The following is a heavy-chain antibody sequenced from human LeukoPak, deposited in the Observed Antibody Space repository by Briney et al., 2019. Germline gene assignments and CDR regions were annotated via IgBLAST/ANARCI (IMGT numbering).Heavy chain of an antibody. D-gene: IGHD6-13*01. J-gene: IGHJ6*02. CDR3: ASRVRMGQHLVRNPYGMDV. Sequence: SQPLSLTCTVSGASISSGSHYWSWIRQPAGKGLEWIGRLYTCGSTNYPLSLKSRVPISVDTSKHQFSLKLSSVPAAHTAVYYCASRVRMGQHLVRNPYGMDVWGQATTVTDSS. CDR2: LYTCGST. V-gene: IGHV4-61*02. CDR1: GASISSGSHY.